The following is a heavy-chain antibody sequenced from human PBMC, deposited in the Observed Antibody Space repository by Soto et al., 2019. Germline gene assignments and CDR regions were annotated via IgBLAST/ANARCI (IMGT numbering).Heavy chain of an antibody. CDR2: ISAYNGNT. D-gene: IGHD5-18*01. CDR3: ARDSLRSYGYGLFDY. CDR1: GYTFTSYG. V-gene: IGHV1-18*01. J-gene: IGHJ4*02. Sequence: ASVKDSCKASGYTFTSYGISWVRQAPGQGLEWMGWISAYNGNTNYAQKLQGRVTMTTDTSTSTVYMELRTLRSDDTAVYYCARDSLRSYGYGLFDYWGQGTLVTVSS.